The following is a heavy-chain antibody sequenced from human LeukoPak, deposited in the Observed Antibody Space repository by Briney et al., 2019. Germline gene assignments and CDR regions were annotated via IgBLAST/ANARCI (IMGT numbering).Heavy chain of an antibody. Sequence: GGSLRLSCAASGFDIYNDWMSWVRQAPGRGLEWAGRINSKSAGGTIDYAAPVNGRFIISRDDSKNTLYLQMNSLKTEDTAMYYCTLIKGWGSGTYYLDYWGQGTLVTVSS. CDR1: GFDIYNDW. V-gene: IGHV3-15*01. CDR2: INSKSAGGTI. CDR3: TLIKGWGSGTYYLDY. D-gene: IGHD3-10*01. J-gene: IGHJ4*02.